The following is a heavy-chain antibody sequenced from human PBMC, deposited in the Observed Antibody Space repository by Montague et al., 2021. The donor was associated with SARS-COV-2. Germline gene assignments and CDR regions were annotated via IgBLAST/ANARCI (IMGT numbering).Heavy chain of an antibody. CDR3: ARDRGRYFDSGSYNWLDS. D-gene: IGHD3-10*01. CDR2: IYYTGNT. Sequence: SETLSLTCTVSGGSIGPYYWTWIRQPPGKGLEWIGYIYYTGNTKYKPSLKSRVTISVDTSKNQFSLNLKSVTAADTAVYYCARDRGRYFDSGSYNWLDSWGQGTLVTVSS. V-gene: IGHV4-59*01. J-gene: IGHJ5*01. CDR1: GGSIGPYY.